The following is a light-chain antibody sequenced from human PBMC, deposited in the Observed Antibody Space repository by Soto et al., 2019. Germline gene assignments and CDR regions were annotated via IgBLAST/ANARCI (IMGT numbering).Light chain of an antibody. J-gene: IGKJ1*01. CDR3: QQYNYWPPWT. CDR2: GAS. V-gene: IGKV3-15*01. CDR1: QSLSSN. Sequence: IVLTHSPATLSVSPWDIATLSCGASQSLSSNLAWYQQKPGQAPRLLIYGASTRAIGIPARFSGSGSGTEFTLTISSLQSEDLAVYYCQQYNYWPPWTFGQGTKVDIK.